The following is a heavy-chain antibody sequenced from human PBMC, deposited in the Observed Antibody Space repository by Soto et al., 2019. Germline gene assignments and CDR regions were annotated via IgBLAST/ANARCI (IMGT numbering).Heavy chain of an antibody. CDR3: AKGKGGGATPDGANF. CDR1: GFTFSSYG. CDR2: IRSDGDTT. Sequence: EMQVLESGGGLVQPGGSLRLSCAASGFTFSSYGMNWVRQAPGKGLEWVSGIRSDGDTTYNADSVKGRFTVSRDTSKNTVDLQMNGLRAEDTAVYYCAKGKGGGATPDGANFWGQGTLVTVSS. D-gene: IGHD1-26*01. V-gene: IGHV3-23*01. J-gene: IGHJ4*02.